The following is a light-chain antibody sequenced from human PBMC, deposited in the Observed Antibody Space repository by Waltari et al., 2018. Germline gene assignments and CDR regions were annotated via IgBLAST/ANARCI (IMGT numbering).Light chain of an antibody. Sequence: IVLTQSPGTLSLSPGERATLSCRSSQSVSSSYLAWYQQKPGQAPRLLIYGASSRATGIPDRFSGSGSETDFTLTISRLEPEDFAVYYCQQYGSSPRTFGQGTKVEIK. V-gene: IGKV3-20*01. CDR3: QQYGSSPRT. J-gene: IGKJ1*01. CDR1: QSVSSSY. CDR2: GAS.